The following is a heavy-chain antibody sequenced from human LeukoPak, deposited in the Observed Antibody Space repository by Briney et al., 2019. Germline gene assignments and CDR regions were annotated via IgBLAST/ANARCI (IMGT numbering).Heavy chain of an antibody. J-gene: IGHJ3*02. V-gene: IGHV1-69*05. CDR3: ARGLSAARDAFDI. CDR1: GGTFSSYA. CDR2: IIPIFGTA. Sequence: ASVKLSCTASGGTFSSYAISWVRQAPGQGLEWMGGIIPIFGTANYEQKFQGRVTITTDESTSTAYMELSSLRSEDTAVYYCARGLSAARDAFDIWGQGTMVTVSS. D-gene: IGHD6-6*01.